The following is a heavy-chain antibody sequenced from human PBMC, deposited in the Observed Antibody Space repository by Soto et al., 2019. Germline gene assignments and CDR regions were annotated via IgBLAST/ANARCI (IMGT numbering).Heavy chain of an antibody. D-gene: IGHD6-19*01. CDR1: GGTFSSYA. Sequence: SVKVSCKASGGTFSSYAISWVRQAPGQGLEWMGGIIPIFGTANYAQKFQGRVTMTRDTSISTAYMELSRLRSDDTAVYYCARDPQWLAVDYWGQGTLVTVSS. V-gene: IGHV1-69*05. J-gene: IGHJ4*02. CDR2: IIPIFGTA. CDR3: ARDPQWLAVDY.